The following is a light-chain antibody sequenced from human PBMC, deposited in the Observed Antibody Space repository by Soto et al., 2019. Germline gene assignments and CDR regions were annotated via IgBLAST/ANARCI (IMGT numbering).Light chain of an antibody. CDR1: QNIYSN. J-gene: IGKJ1*01. V-gene: IGKV3-15*01. CDR3: LQYHNLWA. Sequence: IMMTQSPASLSVSPGERATLSCRASQNIYSNIAWYQQRPGQAPRLLIYRASTRATGVPARFSGSGSGTEFTLTIRSLQSEDFAVYSCLQYHNLWAFGQGTKVDIK. CDR2: RAS.